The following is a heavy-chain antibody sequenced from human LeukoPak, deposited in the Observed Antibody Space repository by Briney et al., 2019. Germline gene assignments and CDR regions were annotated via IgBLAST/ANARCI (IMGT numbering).Heavy chain of an antibody. Sequence: ASVKVSCKASGYTFTSYGISWVRQAPGQGLEWMGWISAYNGHPNYAQKLQGRVTMTTDTSTSTVYMELRSLRSDDTAVYYCARDGHRMHYYDSSDYRFDYWGQGTLVTVSS. CDR3: ARDGHRMHYYDSSDYRFDY. CDR1: GYTFTSYG. V-gene: IGHV1-18*01. D-gene: IGHD3-22*01. J-gene: IGHJ4*02. CDR2: ISAYNGHP.